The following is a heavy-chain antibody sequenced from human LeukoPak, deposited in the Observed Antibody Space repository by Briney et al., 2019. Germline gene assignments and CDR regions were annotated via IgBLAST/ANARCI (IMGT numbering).Heavy chain of an antibody. V-gene: IGHV3-23*01. CDR3: AKDMQRVNDILTGADAFDI. J-gene: IGHJ3*02. Sequence: GGSLRLSCAASGFTFSSYAMSWVRQAPGKGLEWVSAISGSGGSTYYADSVKGRFTISRDNSKNTLYLQMNSLRAEDTAVYYCAKDMQRVNDILTGADAFDIWGQGTMVTVSS. D-gene: IGHD3-9*01. CDR2: ISGSGGST. CDR1: GFTFSSYA.